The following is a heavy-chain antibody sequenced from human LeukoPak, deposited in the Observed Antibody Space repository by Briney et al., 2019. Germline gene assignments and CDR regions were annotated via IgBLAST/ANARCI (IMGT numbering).Heavy chain of an antibody. CDR2: INPNSGGT. CDR1: GYTFTGYY. V-gene: IGHV1-2*02. J-gene: IGHJ4*02. D-gene: IGHD3-3*01. Sequence: ASVKVSCKASGYTFTGYYMHWVRQAPGQGLEWMGWINPNSGGTNYAQKFQDRVTMTRDTSISTAYMELSRLRSDDTAVYYCARGSYDFWSGYVDYWGQGTLVTVSS. CDR3: ARGSYDFWSGYVDY.